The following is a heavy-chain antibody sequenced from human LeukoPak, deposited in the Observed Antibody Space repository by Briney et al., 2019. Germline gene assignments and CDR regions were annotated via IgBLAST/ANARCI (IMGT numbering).Heavy chain of an antibody. CDR1: GFTFSRYN. J-gene: IGHJ4*02. V-gene: IGHV3-30*04. Sequence: GGSLRLSCAASGFTFSRYNIHWVRQAPGKGLEWAAVISYDGKNEYYADSVKGRFTISRDSSRNTLYLQMNGLRAEDTAVYYCAREETSGWYGYWGQGTLVTVSS. CDR3: AREETSGWYGY. D-gene: IGHD6-19*01. CDR2: ISYDGKNE.